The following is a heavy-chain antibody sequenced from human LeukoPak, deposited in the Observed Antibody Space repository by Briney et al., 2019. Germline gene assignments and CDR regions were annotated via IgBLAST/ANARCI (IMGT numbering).Heavy chain of an antibody. CDR3: AGLGSIMQERIDP. V-gene: IGHV1-2*02. J-gene: IGHJ5*02. Sequence: GASVTVSYMASGYFFTGYHVHWVRQAPGQGLEWMGRINIDNGGTNSAQKFQGRITMARDTSISTAYMELTWLTSDDTAVYYCAGLGSIMQERIDPWGQGTPVTVSS. CDR2: INIDNGGT. CDR1: GYFFTGYH. D-gene: IGHD3-16*01.